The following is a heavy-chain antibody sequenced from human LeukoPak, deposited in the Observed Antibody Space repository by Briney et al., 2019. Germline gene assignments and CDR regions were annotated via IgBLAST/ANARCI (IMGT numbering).Heavy chain of an antibody. CDR2: INPNSGGT. D-gene: IGHD5-18*01. CDR1: GYTFTGYY. Sequence: PQASVKVSCKASGYTFTGYYMHWVRQAPGQGLEWMGWINPNSGGTNYAQNFQGRVTMTTDTSTSTAYMELRSLTYDDTAVYYCARPPRGYSFAYLYWGQGTLVTVSS. J-gene: IGHJ4*02. CDR3: ARPPRGYSFAYLY. V-gene: IGHV1-2*02.